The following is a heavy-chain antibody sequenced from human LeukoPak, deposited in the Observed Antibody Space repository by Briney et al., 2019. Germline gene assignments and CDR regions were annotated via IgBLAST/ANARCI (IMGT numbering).Heavy chain of an antibody. Sequence: GASVKVSCKASGYTFTSYYMHWVRQAPGQGLEWMGIINPSGGSTSYAQKFQGRVTMTRDMSTSTVYMELSSLRSEDMAVYYCARALAYYYDSSGYYYDYWGQGTLVTVSS. CDR2: INPSGGST. D-gene: IGHD3-22*01. CDR1: GYTFTSYY. CDR3: ARALAYYYDSSGYYYDY. J-gene: IGHJ4*02. V-gene: IGHV1-46*01.